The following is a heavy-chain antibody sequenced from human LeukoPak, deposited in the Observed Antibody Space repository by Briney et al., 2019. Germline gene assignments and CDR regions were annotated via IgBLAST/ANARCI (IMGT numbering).Heavy chain of an antibody. CDR2: MNPNSGNT. J-gene: IGHJ6*03. D-gene: IGHD4-17*01. CDR3: ARYGNYATVTNRAYYYYMDV. CDR1: GYTFTSYD. V-gene: IGHV1-8*01. Sequence: GASVKVSCKASGYTFTSYDINWVRQATGQGLEWMGWMNPNSGNTGYAQKFQGRVTMTRNTSISTAYMELSSLRSEDTAVYYCARYGNYATVTNRAYYYYMDVWGKGTTVTVSS.